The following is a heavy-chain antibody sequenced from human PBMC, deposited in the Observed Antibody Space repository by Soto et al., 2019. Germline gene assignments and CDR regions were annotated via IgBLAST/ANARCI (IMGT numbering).Heavy chain of an antibody. J-gene: IGHJ4*02. CDR2: IIPIFGTA. V-gene: IGHV1-69*13. CDR3: AREYCSSTSCKQPPLFDY. Sequence: GASVKVSCKASGGTFSSYAISWVRQAPGQGLEWMGGIIPIFGTANYAQKFQGRVTTTADESTSTAYMELSSLRSEDTAVYYCAREYCSSTSCKQPPLFDYWGQGTLVTVSS. D-gene: IGHD2-2*01. CDR1: GGTFSSYA.